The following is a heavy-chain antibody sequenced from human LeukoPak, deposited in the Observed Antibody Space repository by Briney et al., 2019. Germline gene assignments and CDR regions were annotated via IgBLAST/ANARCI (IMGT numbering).Heavy chain of an antibody. CDR3: ARVGYCSGRACFTTNWFDP. D-gene: IGHD2-15*01. Sequence: ASLKVSCKASGYTFTNYGITWVRQAPGQGLEWMGWISADNGDTNYAEKTQGRVTMTTDRSTTTAYMELRSLRSDDTAVYYCARVGYCSGRACFTTNWFDPWGQGTLVTVSS. J-gene: IGHJ5*02. CDR2: ISADNGDT. CDR1: GYTFTNYG. V-gene: IGHV1-18*04.